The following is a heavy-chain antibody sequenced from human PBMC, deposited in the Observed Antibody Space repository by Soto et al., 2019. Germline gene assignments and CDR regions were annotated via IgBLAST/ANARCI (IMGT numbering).Heavy chain of an antibody. J-gene: IGHJ4*02. CDR3: ARAPQWLPDY. Sequence: GGSLRLSCAASGFTFSSYWMHWVRQPPGKGLVWVSNINTDGSSTSYADSVKGRFTISRDNAKNTLYLQMNSLRAEDTAVYYCARAPQWLPDYWGQGTLVTVSS. V-gene: IGHV3-74*01. CDR1: GFTFSSYW. D-gene: IGHD6-19*01. CDR2: INTDGSST.